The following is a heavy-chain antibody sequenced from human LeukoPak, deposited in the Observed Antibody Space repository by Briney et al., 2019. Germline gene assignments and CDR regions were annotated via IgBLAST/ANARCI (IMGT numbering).Heavy chain of an antibody. J-gene: IGHJ4*02. CDR3: ARYPYGGNDDY. D-gene: IGHD4-23*01. Sequence: ASVKVSCKASGYTFTNYGITWVRQAPGQGLEWMGWIGAYNGITNYAQKLQGRVTLTTDTSTSTAYMELRSLRSDGTAVYYCARYPYGGNDDYWGQGTLVTVSS. CDR2: IGAYNGIT. V-gene: IGHV1-18*01. CDR1: GYTFTNYG.